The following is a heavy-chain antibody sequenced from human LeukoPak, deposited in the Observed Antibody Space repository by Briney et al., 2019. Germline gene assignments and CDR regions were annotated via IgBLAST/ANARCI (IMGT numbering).Heavy chain of an antibody. CDR2: IYYSGST. CDR3: AREAVVPAAPFDY. J-gene: IGHJ4*02. Sequence: PSQTLSLTCTVSGGSISSGDYYWSWIRQPPGKGLEWIGYIYYSGSTYYNPSLKSRVTISVDTSKNQFSLKLSSVTAADTAVYYCAREAVVPAAPFDYWGQGTLVTVSS. CDR1: GGSISSGDYY. V-gene: IGHV4-30-4*08. D-gene: IGHD2-2*01.